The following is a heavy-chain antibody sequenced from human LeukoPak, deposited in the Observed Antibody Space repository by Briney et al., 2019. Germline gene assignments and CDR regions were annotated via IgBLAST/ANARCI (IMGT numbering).Heavy chain of an antibody. CDR3: ARDSGSYLQPTDF. V-gene: IGHV3-23*01. J-gene: IGHJ4*01. CDR2: IGGSGDAT. Sequence: GGSLRLSCAASGFIFSDYAMTWVRQAPGKGLEWGSSIGGSGDATYYADAVKGRFSVSRDNSKNTLYLQMNSLRADDTALYHCARDSGSYLQPTDFWGHGTLVTVSS. D-gene: IGHD1-26*01. CDR1: GFIFSDYA.